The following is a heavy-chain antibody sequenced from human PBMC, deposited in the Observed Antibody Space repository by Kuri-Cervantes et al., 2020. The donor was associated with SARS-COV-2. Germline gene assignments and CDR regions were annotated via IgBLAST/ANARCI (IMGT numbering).Heavy chain of an antibody. CDR1: GFTLSSYA. CDR3: AREGGIAAAGTIFDY. V-gene: IGHV3-30-3*01. CDR2: ISYDGSNK. Sequence: GGSLRLSCAASGFTLSSYAMHWVRQAPGKGLEWVAVISYDGSNKYYADSVKGLFTISRDNSKNTLYLQMNSLRAEDTAVYYCAREGGIAAAGTIFDYWGQGTLVTVSS. D-gene: IGHD6-13*01. J-gene: IGHJ4*02.